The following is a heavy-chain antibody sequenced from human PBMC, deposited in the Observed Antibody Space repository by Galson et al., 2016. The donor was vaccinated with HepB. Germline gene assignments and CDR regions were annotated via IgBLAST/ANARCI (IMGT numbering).Heavy chain of an antibody. CDR3: ARTSYRECTGTHCVDFRYYYYYMDV. J-gene: IGHJ6*03. CDR1: GFTVSSYY. D-gene: IGHD2-8*02. CDR2: IFYGGTT. V-gene: IGHV3-53*01. Sequence: SLRLSCAASGFTVSSYYMSWVRQAPGKGLEWVSVIFYGGTTYYADSVEGRFTISRDVSMNTLYLQMNSLTAEDTAVYFCARTSYRECTGTHCVDFRYYYYYMDVWCKGTTVTVSS.